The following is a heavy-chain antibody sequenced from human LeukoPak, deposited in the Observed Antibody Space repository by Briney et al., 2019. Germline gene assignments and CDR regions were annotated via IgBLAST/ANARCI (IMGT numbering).Heavy chain of an antibody. CDR2: ISDDGNNR. D-gene: IGHD3-16*01. CDR1: RFTFSSYG. CDR3: AKVKGEVIGAFDI. J-gene: IGHJ3*02. Sequence: PGGSLRLSCAASRFTFSSYGMHWVRQAPGKGLEWVAVISDDGNNRYYADSVKGRFTISRYNSKNTLYLQMNSLRAEDTAVYYCAKVKGEVIGAFDIWGQGTMVTVSS. V-gene: IGHV3-30*18.